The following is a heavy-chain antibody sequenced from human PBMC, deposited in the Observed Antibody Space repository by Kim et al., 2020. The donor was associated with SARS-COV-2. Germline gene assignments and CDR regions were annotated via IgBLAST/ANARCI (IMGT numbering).Heavy chain of an antibody. V-gene: IGHV3-74*01. D-gene: IGHD1-26*01. CDR1: GFTFSSHW. CDR2: INSDGSIT. CDR3: ARAKSLVGASFDS. Sequence: GGSLRLSCAASGFTFSSHWMHWVRQAPGKGLVLASRINSDGSITSYADSVKGRFTISRDNAKSTLYLQMNSLRVEDTAVYYCARAKSLVGASFDSWGQGILVTVSS. J-gene: IGHJ4*02.